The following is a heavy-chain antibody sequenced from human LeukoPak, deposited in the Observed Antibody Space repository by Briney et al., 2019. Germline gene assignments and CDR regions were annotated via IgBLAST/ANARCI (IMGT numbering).Heavy chain of an antibody. CDR3: AQILTGSGLNDY. CDR1: GDTFSNYA. V-gene: IGHV1-2*02. CDR2: INPNSGGT. D-gene: IGHD3-9*01. Sequence: ASVKVSCKASGDTFSNYAINWVRQAPGQGLEWMGWINPNSGGTNYAQKFQGRVTMTRDTSISTAYMELSRLRSDDTAVYYCAQILTGSGLNDYWGQGTLVTVSS. J-gene: IGHJ4*02.